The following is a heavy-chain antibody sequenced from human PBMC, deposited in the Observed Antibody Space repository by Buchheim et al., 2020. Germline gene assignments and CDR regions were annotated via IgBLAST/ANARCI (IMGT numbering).Heavy chain of an antibody. D-gene: IGHD1-26*01. CDR1: GFTFSSYS. CDR2: ISSSSSYI. CDR3: ARDPVGASTVDY. J-gene: IGHJ4*02. Sequence: EVQLVESGGGLVKPGGSLRLSCAASGFTFSSYSMNWVRQAPGKGLEWVSSISSSSSYIYYADSAKGRFTISRDNAKNSLYLQMNSLRAEDTAVYYCARDPVGASTVDYWGQGTL. V-gene: IGHV3-21*01.